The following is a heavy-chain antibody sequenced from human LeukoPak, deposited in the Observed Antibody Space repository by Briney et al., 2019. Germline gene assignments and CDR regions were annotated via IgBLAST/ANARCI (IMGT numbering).Heavy chain of an antibody. J-gene: IGHJ5*02. CDR3: ARLGEYSNWFDP. V-gene: IGHV1-8*01. Sequence: SVKVSCKASGYTFISYDINWVRQATGQGLEWMGWMNPNSGNTGYAQKFQGRVTMTRSTSINTAYMELSSLTSDDTAVYYCARLGEYSNWFDPWGQGTLVIVSS. D-gene: IGHD3-16*01. CDR1: GYTFISYD. CDR2: MNPNSGNT.